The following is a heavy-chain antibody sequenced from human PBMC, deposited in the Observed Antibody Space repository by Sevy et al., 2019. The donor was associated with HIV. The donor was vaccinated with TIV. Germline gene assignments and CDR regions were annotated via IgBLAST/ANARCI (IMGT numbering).Heavy chain of an antibody. Sequence: GSLRLSCTASGFTFGDYAMSWVRQAPGKGLEWVGFIRSKAYGGTTEYAASVKGRFTISRDDSKSIAYLQMNSLKTEDTAVYYCTRALGPVYDFDYWGQGTLVTVSS. J-gene: IGHJ4*02. V-gene: IGHV3-49*04. CDR3: TRALGPVYDFDY. CDR2: IRSKAYGGTT. D-gene: IGHD2-2*01. CDR1: GFTFGDYA.